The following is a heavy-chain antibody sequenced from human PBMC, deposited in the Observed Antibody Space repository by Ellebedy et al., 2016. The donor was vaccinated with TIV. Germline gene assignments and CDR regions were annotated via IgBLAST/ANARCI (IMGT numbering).Heavy chain of an antibody. V-gene: IGHV3-7*01. CDR3: ARLNWGRFAFDF. D-gene: IGHD7-27*01. CDR1: GFTFTTYW. J-gene: IGHJ5*01. Sequence: GESLKISCVASGFTFTTYWMSWVRQAPGKGLEWVANMKQDGSEKFYVDSVNGRFTISRDNAKNSLYLHLSSLRPEDTAVYYCARLNWGRFAFDFWGQGTLVTVSS. CDR2: MKQDGSEK.